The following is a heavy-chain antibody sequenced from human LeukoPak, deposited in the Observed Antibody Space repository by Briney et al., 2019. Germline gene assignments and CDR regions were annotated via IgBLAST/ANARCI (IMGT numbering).Heavy chain of an antibody. V-gene: IGHV1-24*01. D-gene: IGHD3-9*01. J-gene: IGHJ4*02. CDR1: GYTLTELS. Sequence: ASVTVSCKVSGYTLTELSMHWVRQAPGKGLEWMGGFDPEDGETIYAQKFQGRVTMTEDTSTDTAYMELSSLRSEDTAVYYCATARDYFDWFSFDYWGQGTLVTVSS. CDR2: FDPEDGET. CDR3: ATARDYFDWFSFDY.